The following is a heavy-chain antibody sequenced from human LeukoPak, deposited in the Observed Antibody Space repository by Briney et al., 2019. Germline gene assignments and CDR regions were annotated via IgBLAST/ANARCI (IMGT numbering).Heavy chain of an antibody. J-gene: IGHJ4*02. Sequence: PGGSLRLSCAASGFTFSSYEMNWVRQAPGKGLEWVSYISSSGSTIYYADSVKGRFTISRDNAKNSLYLQMNSLRAEDTAVYYCARRYGIGSGIFDYWGQGTLVTVSS. CDR2: ISSSGSTI. D-gene: IGHD3-10*01. CDR1: GFTFSSYE. CDR3: ARRYGIGSGIFDY. V-gene: IGHV3-48*03.